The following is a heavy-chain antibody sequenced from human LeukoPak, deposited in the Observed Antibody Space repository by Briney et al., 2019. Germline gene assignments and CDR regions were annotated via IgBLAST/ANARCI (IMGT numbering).Heavy chain of an antibody. CDR3: AKLASYYYDSSGYYPDY. D-gene: IGHD3-22*01. J-gene: IGHJ4*02. CDR1: GFTFSSYS. V-gene: IGHV3-21*01. CDR2: IRSSSAYI. Sequence: GGSLRLSCAASGFTFSSYSMNWVRPAPGKGLEWVSSIRSSSAYIYYADSMKGRFTLSRDNAKSSLFMQISSLRAEDTAVYYCAKLASYYYDSSGYYPDYWGQGTLVTVSA.